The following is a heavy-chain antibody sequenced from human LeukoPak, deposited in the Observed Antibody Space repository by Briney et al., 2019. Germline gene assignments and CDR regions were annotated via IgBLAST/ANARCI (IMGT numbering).Heavy chain of an antibody. CDR1: GFTFSSYA. V-gene: IGHV3-23*01. Sequence: GGSLRLSCAASGFTFSSYAMSWVRQAPGKGLEWVSAISGSGGSTYYADSVKGRFTISRDNSKNTLYLQMNSLRAEDTAVYYCARDRGGGGYFELDAFDIWGQGTMVTVSS. J-gene: IGHJ3*02. CDR3: ARDRGGGGYFELDAFDI. CDR2: ISGSGGST. D-gene: IGHD3-9*01.